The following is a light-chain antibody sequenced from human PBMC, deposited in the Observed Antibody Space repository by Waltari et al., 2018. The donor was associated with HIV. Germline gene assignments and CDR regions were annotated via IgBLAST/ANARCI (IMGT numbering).Light chain of an antibody. Sequence: QSALTQPASVSGSPGQSLTISCTGLSSYVGGYNSCSWYQHHPGKAPKLLISEVINRPPGVSNRFSASKSGNTASLTISGLQPEDEADYYCTSYTSGSTLVMFGGGTKLTVL. CDR3: TSYTSGSTLVM. CDR2: EVI. V-gene: IGLV2-14*01. CDR1: SSYVGGYNS. J-gene: IGLJ3*02.